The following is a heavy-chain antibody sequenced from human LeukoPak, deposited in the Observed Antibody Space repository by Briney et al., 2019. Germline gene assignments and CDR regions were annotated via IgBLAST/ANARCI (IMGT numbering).Heavy chain of an antibody. Sequence: PGGSLILSCAASGVTVRNNFMSWVRQAPGKGLEWVSVIYGGGSTYYADSVKGRFTISRDTSKNTLYLQMNSLRAEDTAVYYCARGEGYSYGSFGYWGQGTLVTVSS. CDR2: IYGGGST. D-gene: IGHD5-18*01. CDR1: GVTVRNNF. J-gene: IGHJ4*02. V-gene: IGHV3-53*01. CDR3: ARGEGYSYGSFGY.